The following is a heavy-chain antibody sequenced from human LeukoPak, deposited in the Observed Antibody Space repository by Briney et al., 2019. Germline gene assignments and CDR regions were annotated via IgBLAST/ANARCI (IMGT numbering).Heavy chain of an antibody. CDR3: AGEERVVVAATSYYYGMDV. CDR1: GYTFTGYY. D-gene: IGHD2-15*01. J-gene: IGHJ6*02. Sequence: ASVKVSCKASGYTFTGYYMHWVRQAPGQGLEWMGWINPNSGGTNYAQKFQGWVTMTRDTSISTAYMELSRLRSDDTAVYYCAGEERVVVAATSYYYGMDVWGQGTTVTVSS. V-gene: IGHV1-2*04. CDR2: INPNSGGT.